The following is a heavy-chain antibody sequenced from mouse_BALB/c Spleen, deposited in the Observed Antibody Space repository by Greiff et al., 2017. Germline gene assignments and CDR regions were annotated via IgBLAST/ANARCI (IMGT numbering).Heavy chain of an antibody. CDR2: IYPGNVNT. CDR1: GYTFTSYY. V-gene: IGHV1S56*01. J-gene: IGHJ2*01. CDR3: AAKGTTFDY. D-gene: IGHD1-1*01. Sequence: QVQLQQSGPELVKPGASVRISCKASGYTFTSYYIHWVKQRPGQGLEWIGWIYPGNVNTKYNEKFKGKATLTADKSSSTAYMQLSSLTSEDSAVYYCAAKGTTFDYWGQGTTLTVSS.